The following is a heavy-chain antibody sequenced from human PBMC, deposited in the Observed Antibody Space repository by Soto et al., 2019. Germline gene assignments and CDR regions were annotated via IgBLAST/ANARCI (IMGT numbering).Heavy chain of an antibody. CDR3: ATGLYSGNFDY. CDR2: THHSGTT. Sequence: SWALSLTCDVSDYFINSNYYWLWFRQPPGEGLECIGATHHSGTTYYTQSLKSRVTISMNTSKNHFSLKLTSITATATAMYYCATGLYSGNFDYWGQRTLVTVSS. J-gene: IGHJ4*02. V-gene: IGHV4-38-2*01. D-gene: IGHD2-15*01. CDR1: DYFINSNYY.